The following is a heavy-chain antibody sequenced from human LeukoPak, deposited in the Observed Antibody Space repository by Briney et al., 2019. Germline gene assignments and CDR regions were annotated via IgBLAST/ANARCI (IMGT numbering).Heavy chain of an antibody. D-gene: IGHD4-17*01. CDR1: GGSISDYY. CDR3: ARVKKGVAVTTSKIEWFDP. Sequence: SETLSLTCTVSGGSISDYYWSWIRQPPGKGLEWIGYIYYSGSTYYNPSLKSRVTISVDTSKNQFSLKLSSVTAADTAVYYCARVKKGVAVTTSKIEWFDPWGQGTLVTVSS. CDR2: IYYSGST. J-gene: IGHJ5*02. V-gene: IGHV4-59*12.